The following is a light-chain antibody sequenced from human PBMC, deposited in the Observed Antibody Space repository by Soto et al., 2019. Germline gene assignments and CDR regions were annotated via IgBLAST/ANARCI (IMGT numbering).Light chain of an antibody. Sequence: VLSQSPDTPSLSPGERATVACRADRNSDGSYLTWNQQIPGQAPRLLICCASSRATGIPDRFSGSGSGSDFTLTISRLEPEDFAVYYCQQYGSSPSITFGQWTRLEIK. J-gene: IGKJ5*01. V-gene: IGKV3-20*01. CDR3: QQYGSSPSIT. CDR1: RNSDGSY. CDR2: CAS.